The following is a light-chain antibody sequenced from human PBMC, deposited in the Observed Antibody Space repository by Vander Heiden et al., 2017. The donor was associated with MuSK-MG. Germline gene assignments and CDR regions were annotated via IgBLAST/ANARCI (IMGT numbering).Light chain of an antibody. Sequence: QSLLTQPPSASGTPGQRVTPPCPGRRPNIVSNYVYWYQRHPETAPKLLIYSNKQRPSGVPDRFSGSKSGTSASLAISGLRSEDEADYYCAAWDDSLSGHVVFGGGTKLTVL. CDR3: AAWDDSLSGHVV. V-gene: IGLV1-47*02. CDR1: RPNIVSNY. J-gene: IGLJ2*01. CDR2: SNK.